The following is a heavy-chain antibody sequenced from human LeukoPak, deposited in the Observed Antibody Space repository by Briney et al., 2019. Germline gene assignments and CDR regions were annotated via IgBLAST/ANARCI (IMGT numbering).Heavy chain of an antibody. V-gene: IGHV4-39*01. CDR3: ARGEIGYHYYMDV. Sequence: SETLSLTCTVSGGSISSSRYYWGWVRQPPGKGLQWIGSIYNSGTTYYNPSLKSRVTISVDTSQNQFSLKLASVSAADTAVYYCARGEIGYHYYMDVWGKGTTVTVSS. J-gene: IGHJ6*03. CDR1: GGSISSSRYY. CDR2: IYNSGTT.